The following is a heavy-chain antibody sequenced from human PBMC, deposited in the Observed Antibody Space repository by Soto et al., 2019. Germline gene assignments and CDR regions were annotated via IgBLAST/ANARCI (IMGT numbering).Heavy chain of an antibody. J-gene: IGHJ4*02. CDR2: INHSGST. CDR3: ARPRYGYCGSTSCLKYYFDY. V-gene: IGHV4-34*01. D-gene: IGHD2-2*03. CDR1: GGSFSGYY. Sequence: SETLSLTCAVYGGSFSGYYWSWIRQPPGKGLEWIGEINHSGSTNYNPSLKSRVTISVDTSKNQFSLKLSSVTAADTAVYYCARPRYGYCGSTSCLKYYFDYWGQGTLVTVSS.